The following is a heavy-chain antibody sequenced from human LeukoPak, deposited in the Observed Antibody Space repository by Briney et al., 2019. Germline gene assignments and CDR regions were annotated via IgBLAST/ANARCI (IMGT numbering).Heavy chain of an antibody. CDR1: GFTFSTHG. CDR3: AKEGDYYGSGSYRDGFDI. D-gene: IGHD3-10*01. Sequence: GGSLRLSCAASGFTFSTHGMHWVRQAPGEGLEWGAFIWYDGINKYYAASVKGRFTISRDSFKNTLYLQMNSLRPEDTAVYYCAKEGDYYGSGSYRDGFDIWGQGTRATVSS. J-gene: IGHJ3*02. V-gene: IGHV3-30*02. CDR2: IWYDGINK.